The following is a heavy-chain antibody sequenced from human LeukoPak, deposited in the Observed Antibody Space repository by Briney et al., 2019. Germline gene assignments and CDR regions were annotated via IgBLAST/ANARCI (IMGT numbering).Heavy chain of an antibody. CDR3: ARDPSGSYSGV. Sequence: GGSLRLSCAASGFTFSSYSMNWVRQAPGKGLEWVSSISSCSSYIYYADSVKGRFTISRDNAKNSLYLQMNSLRAEDTAVYYCARDPSGSYSGVWGQGTTVTVSS. J-gene: IGHJ6*02. V-gene: IGHV3-21*01. CDR1: GFTFSSYS. D-gene: IGHD1-26*01. CDR2: ISSCSSYI.